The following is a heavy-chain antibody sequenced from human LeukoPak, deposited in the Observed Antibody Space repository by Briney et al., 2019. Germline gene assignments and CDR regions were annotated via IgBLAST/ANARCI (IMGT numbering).Heavy chain of an antibody. CDR3: AKQYLDTN. Sequence: GGSLRLSCAASEFIFNRSWMNWVRQAPGKGLEWVSSIGESGDSTDYADSVKGRFTVSRDNSKNTLYLQMNSLRAEDTAVYYCAKQYLDTNWGQGTLVTVSS. V-gene: IGHV3-23*01. J-gene: IGHJ4*02. D-gene: IGHD5-18*01. CDR2: IGESGDST. CDR1: EFIFNRSW.